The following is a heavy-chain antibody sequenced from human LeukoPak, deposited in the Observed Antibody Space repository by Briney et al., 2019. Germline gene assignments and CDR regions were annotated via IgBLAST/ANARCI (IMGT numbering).Heavy chain of an antibody. Sequence: GGSLRLSCAASGFTFRSYAMSWVRQAPGKGLEWVSSISSSSSYIYYADSVKGRFTISRDNAKNSLYLQMNSLRAEDTAVYYCASRTTEDRGDYYYGMDVWGQGTTVTVSS. V-gene: IGHV3-21*01. CDR2: ISSSSSYI. J-gene: IGHJ6*02. D-gene: IGHD1-1*01. CDR3: ASRTTEDRGDYYYGMDV. CDR1: GFTFRSYA.